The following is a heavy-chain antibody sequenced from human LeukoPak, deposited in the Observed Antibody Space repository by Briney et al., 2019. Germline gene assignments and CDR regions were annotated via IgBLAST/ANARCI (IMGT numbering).Heavy chain of an antibody. D-gene: IGHD5-12*01. CDR2: ISGSGGST. J-gene: IGHJ4*02. CDR3: AYTGIVATRGDY. V-gene: IGHV3-23*01. CDR1: GFTFSSYA. Sequence: PGGSLRLSCAASGFTFSSYAMSWVRQAPGKGLEWVSAISGSGGSTYYADSVKGRFTISRDNSKNTLYLQMNSLRAEDTAVYYCAYTGIVATRGDYWGQGTLVTVSS.